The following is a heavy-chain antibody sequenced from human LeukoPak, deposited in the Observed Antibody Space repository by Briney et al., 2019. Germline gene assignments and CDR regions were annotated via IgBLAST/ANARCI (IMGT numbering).Heavy chain of an antibody. CDR3: ARLLPYCSDGICYFWEYFDS. V-gene: IGHV4-39*01. CDR2: FYYTGGT. D-gene: IGHD2-15*01. J-gene: IGHJ4*02. Sequence: PSETLSLTCSVSGGSISSSTYSWGWIRQPPGKGLEWIGSFYYTGGTYYGPSLKSRVTISVDTSKDQFSLNLTSLTAADTAVYYCARLLPYCSDGICYFWEYFDSWGQGTLVTVSS. CDR1: GGSISSSTYS.